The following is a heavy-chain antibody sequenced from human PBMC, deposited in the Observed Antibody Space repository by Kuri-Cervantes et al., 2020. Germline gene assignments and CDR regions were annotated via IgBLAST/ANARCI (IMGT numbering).Heavy chain of an antibody. J-gene: IGHJ4*02. CDR1: GFTFSSYW. CDR3: AKRMSYSSSWYYFDY. V-gene: IGHV3-7*03. CDR2: IKPDGSEE. Sequence: GGSLRLSCAASGFTFSSYWMDWVRQAPGKGLEWVANIKPDGSEEYYVDSVKSRFAISRDNAKNSLSLQMNSLRAEDTAIYYCAKRMSYSSSWYYFDYWGQGTLVTVSS. D-gene: IGHD6-13*01.